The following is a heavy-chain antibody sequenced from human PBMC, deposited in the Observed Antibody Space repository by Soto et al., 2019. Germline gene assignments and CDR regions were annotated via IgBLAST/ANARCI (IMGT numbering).Heavy chain of an antibody. CDR3: ARESGIAAAAEWYYYYMDV. D-gene: IGHD6-13*01. J-gene: IGHJ6*03. Sequence: SETLSLTCTVSGGSISSGGYYWSWIRQHPGKGLEWIGYIYYSGSTYYNPSLKSRVTISVDTSKNQFSLKLSSVTAADTAVYYCARESGIAAAAEWYYYYMDVWGKGTTVTVSS. CDR1: GGSISSGGYY. V-gene: IGHV4-31*03. CDR2: IYYSGST.